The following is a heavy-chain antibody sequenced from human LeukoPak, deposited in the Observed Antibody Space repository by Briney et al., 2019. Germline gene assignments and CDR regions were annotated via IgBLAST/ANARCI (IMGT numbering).Heavy chain of an antibody. Sequence: GGSLRLSCAASGFTFDDYSMHWVRQAPGKGLEWVAVISYDGSNKYYADSVKGRFTISRDNSKNTLYLQMNSLRAEDTAVYYCAKDTVGTMVRGVPGAFDYWGQGTLVTVSS. D-gene: IGHD3-10*01. J-gene: IGHJ4*02. CDR1: GFTFDDYS. CDR3: AKDTVGTMVRGVPGAFDY. CDR2: ISYDGSNK. V-gene: IGHV3-30*18.